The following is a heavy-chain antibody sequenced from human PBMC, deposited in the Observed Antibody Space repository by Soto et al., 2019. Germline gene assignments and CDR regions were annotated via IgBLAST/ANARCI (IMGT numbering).Heavy chain of an antibody. CDR1: GFTYSTYT. D-gene: IGHD3-9*01. Sequence: SGGSLRLSCAASGFTYSTYTMHWVRQAQGKGLEWVAVISYDGNNKFYADSVKGRFTVSRDNTQNSLFLLMNSLRAEDTAIYYCARDKDWAFDYWGQGILVTVSS. CDR3: ARDKDWAFDY. J-gene: IGHJ4*02. CDR2: ISYDGNNK. V-gene: IGHV3-30-3*01.